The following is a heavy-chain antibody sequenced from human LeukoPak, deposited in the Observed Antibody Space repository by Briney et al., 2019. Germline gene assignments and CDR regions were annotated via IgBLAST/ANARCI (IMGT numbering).Heavy chain of an antibody. V-gene: IGHV1-8*01. Sequence: ASVRVSCKASRYTFSSYDINWGRQATGQEREWMGGRKPNSSNTGYEQKFQRRVTMTRNTSQSTAYMQLSSLRSEDTAVYCCARDTYYYDSSGYYPFDYWGQGALVTLSP. D-gene: IGHD3-22*01. J-gene: IGHJ4*02. CDR3: ARDTYYYDSSGYYPFDY. CDR1: RYTFSSYD. CDR2: RKPNSSNT.